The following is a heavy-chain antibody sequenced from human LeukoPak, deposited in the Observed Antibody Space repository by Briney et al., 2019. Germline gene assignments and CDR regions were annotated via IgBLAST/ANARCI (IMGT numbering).Heavy chain of an antibody. CDR2: ISGSGPST. CDR3: ARLPTFYYDSSGYHYDY. CDR1: GFTFNNYA. V-gene: IGHV3-23*01. J-gene: IGHJ4*02. D-gene: IGHD3-22*01. Sequence: GGSLRLSCVASGFTFNNYAMSWVRQAPGKGLEWVSSISGSGPSTDYTDAVKGRFIISRDKSKNTLRLQMNSLRAEDTALYYCARLPTFYYDSSGYHYDYWGQGTLVTVSS.